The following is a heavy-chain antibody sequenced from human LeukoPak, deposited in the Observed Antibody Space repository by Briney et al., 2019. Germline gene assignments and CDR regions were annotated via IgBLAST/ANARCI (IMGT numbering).Heavy chain of an antibody. CDR3: ARAGLYYDFWSGYYTGGYNWFDP. Sequence: GGSLRLSCAASGFTFSSYSMNWVRQAPGKGLEWVSSISSSSSYIYYADSVKGRFTISRDNAKNSLYLQMNSLRAEDTAVYYCARAGLYYDFWSGYYTGGYNWFDPWGQGTLVTVSS. V-gene: IGHV3-21*01. CDR2: ISSSSSYI. J-gene: IGHJ5*02. CDR1: GFTFSSYS. D-gene: IGHD3-3*01.